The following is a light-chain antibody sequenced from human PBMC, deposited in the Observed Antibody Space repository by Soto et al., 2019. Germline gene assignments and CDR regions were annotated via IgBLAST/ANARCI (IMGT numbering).Light chain of an antibody. V-gene: IGLV4-69*01. Sequence: QSVLTQSPSASASLGASVKLTCTLSSGHSSYAIAWHQQHPEKGPRYLMKVNSDGSHNKGDGVPDRFSGSSSGAERYLIISSLQSDDEADYYCQTWGSGILVVFGGGTKLTVL. CDR1: SGHSSYA. CDR2: VNSDGSH. J-gene: IGLJ2*01. CDR3: QTWGSGILVV.